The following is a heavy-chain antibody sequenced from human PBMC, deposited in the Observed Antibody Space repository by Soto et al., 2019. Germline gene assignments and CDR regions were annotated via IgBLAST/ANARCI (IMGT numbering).Heavy chain of an antibody. CDR3: ATGSYPPLYYYYSGMDV. J-gene: IGHJ6*04. CDR1: GYSFTSYW. Sequence: PGESLKISCKGSGYSFTSYWIGWVRQMPGKGLEWMGIIYPGDSDTRYSPSFQGQVTISADKSISTAYLQWSSLKASDTAMYYCATGSYPPLYYYYSGMDVWGKGTTVPVSS. D-gene: IGHD3-10*01. CDR2: IYPGDSDT. V-gene: IGHV5-51*01.